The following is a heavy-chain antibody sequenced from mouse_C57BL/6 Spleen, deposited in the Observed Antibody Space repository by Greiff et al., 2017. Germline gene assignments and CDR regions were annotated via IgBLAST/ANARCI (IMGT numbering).Heavy chain of an antibody. CDR3: VYYYASAY. CDR1: GFNIKDDY. V-gene: IGHV14-4*01. Sequence: EVQLQQSGAELVRPGASVKLSCTASGFNIKDDYRHWVKQRPEQGLEWIGWIDPENGDTEYASKFQGKATITADTSSNTAYLQLSSLTSEDTAVYYCVYYYASAYWGQGTLVTVSA. CDR2: IDPENGDT. D-gene: IGHD1-1*01. J-gene: IGHJ3*01.